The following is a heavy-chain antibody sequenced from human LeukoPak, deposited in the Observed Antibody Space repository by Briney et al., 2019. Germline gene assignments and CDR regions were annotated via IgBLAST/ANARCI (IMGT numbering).Heavy chain of an antibody. J-gene: IGHJ5*02. CDR2: IYYSGST. V-gene: IGHV4-59*01. D-gene: IGHD3-3*01. CDR3: ARDWSGLNWFDP. Sequence: PSETLSLTCTVSGGSISAYYWSWIRQPPGKGLEWIGYIYYSGSTNYNPSLKSRVTMSIDTSKNQFSLKLSSMTAADTAVYYCARDWSGLNWFDPWGQGTLVTVSS. CDR1: GGSISAYY.